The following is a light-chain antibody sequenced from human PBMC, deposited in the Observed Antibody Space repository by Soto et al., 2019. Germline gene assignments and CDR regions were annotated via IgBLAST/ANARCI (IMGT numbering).Light chain of an antibody. J-gene: IGKJ1*01. Sequence: EIVLTQSPATLSLSPGDRATLSCRASQSVSNQLAWYQQKPGQAPRLLIYGASTRASGIPGRFSGSGSGTEFTLTISSLQSEDFAVYYCQQYNNWPPWTFGQGTKVEIK. V-gene: IGKV3-15*01. CDR1: QSVSNQ. CDR3: QQYNNWPPWT. CDR2: GAS.